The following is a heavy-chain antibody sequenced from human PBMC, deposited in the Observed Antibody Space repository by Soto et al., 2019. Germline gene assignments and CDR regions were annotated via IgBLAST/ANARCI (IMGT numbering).Heavy chain of an antibody. CDR3: ARRPDILTVSVDFYGMYV. V-gene: IGHV1-69*02. Sequence: QVQLVQSGAEVKKPGSSVKVSCKASGGTFSSYTISWVRQAPGQGLEWMGRIIPILGIANYAQKFQGRVTITADKSTSTAYMELSSLRSEDTAVYYCARRPDILTVSVDFYGMYVWGQGTTVTVSS. J-gene: IGHJ6*02. CDR2: IIPILGIA. CDR1: GGTFSSYT. D-gene: IGHD3-9*01.